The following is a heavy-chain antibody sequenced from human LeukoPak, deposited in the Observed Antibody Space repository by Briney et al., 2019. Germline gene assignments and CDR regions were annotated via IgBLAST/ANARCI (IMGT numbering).Heavy chain of an antibody. Sequence: GGSLRLSCAASGFTFSSYSMNWVRQAPGKGLEWVSSISSSSSYIYYADSVKGRFTISRGNAKNSLYLQMNSLRAEDTAVYYCVRSGSYSEFIDYWGQGTLVTVSS. V-gene: IGHV3-21*01. CDR1: GFTFSSYS. D-gene: IGHD1-26*01. J-gene: IGHJ4*02. CDR2: ISSSSSYI. CDR3: VRSGSYSEFIDY.